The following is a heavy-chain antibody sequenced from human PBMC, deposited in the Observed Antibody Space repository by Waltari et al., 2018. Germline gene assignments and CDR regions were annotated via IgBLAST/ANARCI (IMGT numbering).Heavy chain of an antibody. J-gene: IGHJ3*02. CDR2: IYYSGTT. Sequence: QVQLQESGPGLVKPSATLSRTCTVSGGSIITYYWAWLRQPPGKGLDWIGSIYYSGTTNYDPSLKSRVTISVDTSKNQFSLKLSSVTAADTAVYYCARGLGYCSSNRCFDAFDIWGQGTMVTVSS. CDR3: ARGLGYCSSNRCFDAFDI. V-gene: IGHV4-59*01. CDR1: GGSIITYY. D-gene: IGHD2-2*01.